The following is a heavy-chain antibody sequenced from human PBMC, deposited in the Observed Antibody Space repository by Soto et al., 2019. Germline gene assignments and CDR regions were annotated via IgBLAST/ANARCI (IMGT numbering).Heavy chain of an antibody. J-gene: IGHJ4*02. CDR1: GGSISSGDYY. Sequence: SETLSLTCTVSGGSISSGDYYWSLIRQPPGKGLEWIGYIYYSGSTYYNPSLKSRVTISVDTSKNQFSLKLSSVTAADTAVYYCASRRNYYGAVDYWGQGTLVTVSS. V-gene: IGHV4-30-4*01. CDR3: ASRRNYYGAVDY. D-gene: IGHD3-10*01. CDR2: IYYSGST.